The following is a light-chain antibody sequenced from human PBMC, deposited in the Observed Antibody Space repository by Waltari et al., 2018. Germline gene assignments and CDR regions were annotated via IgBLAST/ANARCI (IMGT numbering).Light chain of an antibody. CDR3: QSSDSSLASLHV. CDR1: SPTIGAGYD. CDR2: GNS. V-gene: IGLV1-40*01. Sequence: QSVLTQPPSVSGAPGQSVPIACTVSSPTIGAGYDVHWYQQLPGRVPKLLIYGNSNRPSGVPDRFSGSKSGTSASLAITGLQAEDEADYYCQSSDSSLASLHVFGTGTKVTVL. J-gene: IGLJ1*01.